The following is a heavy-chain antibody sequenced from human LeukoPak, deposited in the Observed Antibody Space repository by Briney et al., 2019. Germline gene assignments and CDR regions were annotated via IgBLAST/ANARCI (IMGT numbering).Heavy chain of an antibody. CDR1: DGSITSHY. J-gene: IGHJ3*01. D-gene: IGHD6-19*01. V-gene: IGHV4-59*08. Sequence: PSETLSLTCTVSDGSITSHYWSWIRQPPGKGLEWIGHFAYSGTTSYNASLKSRVTISVDTSKNQFSLRLTSVTAADTAVYYCARPHSSGCYGVYDLWGQGTTVTVSS. CDR2: FAYSGTT. CDR3: ARPHSSGCYGVYDL.